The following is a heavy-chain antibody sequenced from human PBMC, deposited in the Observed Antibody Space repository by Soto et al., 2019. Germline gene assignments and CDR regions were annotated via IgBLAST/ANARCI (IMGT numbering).Heavy chain of an antibody. V-gene: IGHV3-23*01. CDR2: ISGSGGST. J-gene: IGHJ4*02. CDR3: AKPASRMITFGGVIVRPYYFDY. CDR1: GFTFSSYA. D-gene: IGHD3-16*02. Sequence: EVQLLESGGGLVQPGGSLRLSCAASGFTFSSYAMSWVRQAPGKGLEWVSAISGSGGSTYYADSVKGRFTISRDNSKNTLYLQMNSLRAEDTAVYYCAKPASRMITFGGVIVRPYYFDYWGQGSLVTVSS.